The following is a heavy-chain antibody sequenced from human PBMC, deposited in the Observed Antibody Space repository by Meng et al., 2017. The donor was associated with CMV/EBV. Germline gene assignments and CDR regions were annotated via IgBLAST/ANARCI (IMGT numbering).Heavy chain of an antibody. CDR2: IIPIFGTA. CDR1: GGTFSSYA. D-gene: IGHD4-23*01. Sequence: HVPLVEGGGEVKQPGSSVKVSCKASGGTFSSYAISWVRQAPGQGLEWMGGIIPIFGTANYAQKFQGRVTITADESTSTAYMELSSLRSEDTAVYYCARAGDYGGRGYFDYWGQGTLVTVSS. V-gene: IGHV1-69*12. CDR3: ARAGDYGGRGYFDY. J-gene: IGHJ4*02.